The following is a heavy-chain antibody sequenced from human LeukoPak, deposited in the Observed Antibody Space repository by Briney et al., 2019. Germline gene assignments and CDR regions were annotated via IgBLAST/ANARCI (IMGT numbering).Heavy chain of an antibody. J-gene: IGHJ6*02. CDR2: ITAIDGRT. Sequence: GGSLRLSCVASGFTFSSTTMGWVRQAPGRGLEWVSSITAIDGRTYYADSVKGRFTISRDNSKNTLYLQMNSLRAEDTAVYYCARGGEYYNYYYDMDVWGQGTTVTVSS. CDR1: GFTFSSTT. V-gene: IGHV3-23*01. D-gene: IGHD2-15*01. CDR3: ARGGEYYNYYYDMDV.